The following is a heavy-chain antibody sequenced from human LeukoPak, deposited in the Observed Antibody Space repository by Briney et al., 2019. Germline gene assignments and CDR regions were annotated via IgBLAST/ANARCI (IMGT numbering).Heavy chain of an antibody. Sequence: SGPTLVKPTQTLTLTCTFSGFSLSTSGVGVGWIRQPPGKALEWPAVIYWDDDKRHSPSLKSRLTITKDTSKNQVVLTMPNMDPVDTATYYCAHKEYYALGSLGDSFDYWGQGTLVTVSS. V-gene: IGHV2-5*02. CDR1: GFSLSTSGVG. CDR2: IYWDDDK. J-gene: IGHJ4*02. D-gene: IGHD3-10*01. CDR3: AHKEYYALGSLGDSFDY.